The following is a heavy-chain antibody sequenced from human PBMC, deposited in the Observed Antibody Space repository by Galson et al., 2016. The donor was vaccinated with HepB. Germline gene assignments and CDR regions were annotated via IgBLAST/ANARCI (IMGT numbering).Heavy chain of an antibody. CDR1: GFPFNSYA. V-gene: IGHV3-30-3*01. D-gene: IGHD6-19*01. Sequence: SLRLSCAASGFPFNSYAMHWVRQAPGKGLEFVAVISYDGSIKLYAESVKGRFTVSRDNSKNTLYLQMSNLRPEDTAVYYCERVTPVAGKNTWGQGTLVTVSS. J-gene: IGHJ5*02. CDR2: ISYDGSIK. CDR3: ERVTPVAGKNT.